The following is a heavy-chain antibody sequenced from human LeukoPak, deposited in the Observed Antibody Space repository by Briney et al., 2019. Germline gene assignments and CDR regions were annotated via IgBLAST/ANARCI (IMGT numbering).Heavy chain of an antibody. CDR3: VREAGTRFDY. CDR1: GYSFTSYG. D-gene: IGHD3-10*01. V-gene: IGHV1-18*01. CDR2: ISVYNGNT. Sequence: ASVKVSCKASGYSFTSYGISWVRRAPGQGVEWMGWISVYNGNTEYAQRLQGRVTMTTDTSTSTAYMELRSLRSDDTAVYYCVREAGTRFDYWGQGNLVTVSS. J-gene: IGHJ4*02.